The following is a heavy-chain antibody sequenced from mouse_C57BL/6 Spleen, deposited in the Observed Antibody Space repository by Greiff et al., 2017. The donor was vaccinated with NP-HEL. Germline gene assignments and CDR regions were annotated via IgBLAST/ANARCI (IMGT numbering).Heavy chain of an antibody. CDR1: GFNIKDYY. J-gene: IGHJ3*01. CDR3: TLYYYGSTGFAD. CDR2: IDPEDGDT. Sequence: EVQLQQSGAELVRPGASVKLSCTASGFNIKDYYMHWVKQRPEQGLEWIGRIDPEDGDTEYAPKFQGKATMTADTSSNTAYLQLSSLTSEDTAVYYCTLYYYGSTGFADWGQGTLVTVSA. V-gene: IGHV14-1*01. D-gene: IGHD1-1*01.